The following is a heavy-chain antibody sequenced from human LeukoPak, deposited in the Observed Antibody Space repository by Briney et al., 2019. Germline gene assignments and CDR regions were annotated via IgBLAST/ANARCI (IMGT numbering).Heavy chain of an antibody. CDR1: GFTFDDYG. CDR2: INWNGGST. Sequence: GGSLRLSCAASGFTFDDYGMSWVRQAPGKGLEWVSGINWNGGSTGYADSVKGRFTIFRDNAKNSLYLQMNSLRAEDTALYYCARERGYYYDSSGYSGYFDYWGQRTLVTVSS. CDR3: ARERGYYYDSSGYSGYFDY. D-gene: IGHD3-22*01. J-gene: IGHJ4*02. V-gene: IGHV3-20*04.